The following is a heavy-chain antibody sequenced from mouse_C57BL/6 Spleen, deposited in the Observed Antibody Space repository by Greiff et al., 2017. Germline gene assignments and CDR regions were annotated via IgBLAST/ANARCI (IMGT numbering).Heavy chain of an antibody. D-gene: IGHD4-1*02. CDR3: ASGFNWDGFAY. J-gene: IGHJ3*01. Sequence: EVQLQQSGAELVKPGASVTLSCTASGFNIKDYYMTWVKQRTEQGLAWIGRFDPEDGETTYAPKFQGKATITADTSANTAYLQLSIRTSEDTAVYYCASGFNWDGFAYWGQGTLVTVSA. V-gene: IGHV14-2*01. CDR1: GFNIKDYY. CDR2: FDPEDGET.